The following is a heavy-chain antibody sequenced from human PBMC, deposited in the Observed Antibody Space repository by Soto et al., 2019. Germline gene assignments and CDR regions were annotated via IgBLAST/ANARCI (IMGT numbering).Heavy chain of an antibody. CDR2: ISGSGGST. CDR3: AKGGVLGDWFDP. Sequence: EVQLLESGGGLVQPGGSLRLSCAAYGFTFRTYAMSWVRQAPGKGLEWVSAISGSGGSTYYADSVKGRFTISRDSFKNTLYLQVNSLRAEDTAVYYCAKGGVLGDWFDPWGQGTLVTVSS. J-gene: IGHJ5*02. CDR1: GFTFRTYA. D-gene: IGHD3-10*01. V-gene: IGHV3-23*01.